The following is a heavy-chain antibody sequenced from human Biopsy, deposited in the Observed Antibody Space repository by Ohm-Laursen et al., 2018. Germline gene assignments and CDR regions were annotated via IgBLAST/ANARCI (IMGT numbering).Heavy chain of an antibody. CDR2: LYTSGSS. V-gene: IGHV4-4*07. CDR3: ARDYGLELGGLEAFDI. J-gene: IGHJ3*02. Sequence: TLSLPCTVSGGSLSNYYWSWIRQPAGKGLERIGRLYTSGSSNKNPSLMSRVTMSVDTSKTQFSLKVYSVTAADTAVYYCARDYGLELGGLEAFDIWGQGTMVTVSS. D-gene: IGHD1-7*01. CDR1: GGSLSNYY.